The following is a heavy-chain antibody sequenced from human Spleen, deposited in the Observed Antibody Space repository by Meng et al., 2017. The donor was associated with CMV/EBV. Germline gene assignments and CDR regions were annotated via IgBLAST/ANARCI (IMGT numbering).Heavy chain of an antibody. CDR2: TSHDGSNK. V-gene: IGHV3-30-3*01. CDR3: AREPGYSSSDLGYYYYGMDV. J-gene: IGHJ6*02. CDR1: GFILSSYA. D-gene: IGHD6-6*01. Sequence: GESLKISCVASGFILSSYAMHWVRQAPGKGLEWVAVTSHDGSNKYYADSVKGRFTIARDNSKNTLDLQMNSLSTEDTAVYYCAREPGYSSSDLGYYYYGMDVWGQGTTVTVSS.